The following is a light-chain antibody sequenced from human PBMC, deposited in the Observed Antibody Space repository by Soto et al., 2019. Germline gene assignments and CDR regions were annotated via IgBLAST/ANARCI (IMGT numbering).Light chain of an antibody. CDR2: GAS. CDR3: QHYDSSPLT. V-gene: IGKV3-20*01. J-gene: IGKJ4*01. CDR1: QSVRSSY. Sequence: EILLTQSPGTLSLSPGERATLSCRASQSVRSSYLAWYQQKPGQAPRLLIHGASTRATGIPDRFSGSGSGTDFTLTISRLEPEDFAVYYCQHYDSSPLTFGGGTKVDIK.